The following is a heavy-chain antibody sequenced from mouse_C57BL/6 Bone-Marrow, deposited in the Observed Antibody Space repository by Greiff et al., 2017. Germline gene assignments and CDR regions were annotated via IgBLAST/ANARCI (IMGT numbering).Heavy chain of an antibody. CDR1: GFTFSDYY. CDR3: ARDDGSYYYGLDY. Sequence: DVQLVESEGGLVQPGSSMKLSCTASGFTFSDYYMAWVRQVPEKGLEWVANINYDGSSTYYLDSLKSRFIISRDNAKNILYLQMSSLKSEDTATYYCARDDGSYYYGLDYWGQGTTLTVSA. J-gene: IGHJ2*01. D-gene: IGHD1-1*01. V-gene: IGHV5-16*01. CDR2: INYDGSST.